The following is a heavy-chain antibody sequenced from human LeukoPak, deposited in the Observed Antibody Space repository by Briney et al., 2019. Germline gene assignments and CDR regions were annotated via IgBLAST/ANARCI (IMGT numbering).Heavy chain of an antibody. D-gene: IGHD3-22*01. V-gene: IGHV4-30-4*01. CDR2: IYYSGST. CDR3: ARGPYHYDSSGYSSLDY. CDR1: GGSISSGDYY. J-gene: IGHJ4*02. Sequence: PSETLSLTCTVSGGSISSGDYYWSWIRQPPGKGLEWIGYIYYSGSTYYNPSLKSRVTISVDTSKNQFSLKLSSVTAADTAVYYCARGPYHYDSSGYSSLDYWGQGTLVTVSS.